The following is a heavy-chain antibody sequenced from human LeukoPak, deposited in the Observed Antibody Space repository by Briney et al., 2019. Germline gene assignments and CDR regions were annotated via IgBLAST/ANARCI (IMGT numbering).Heavy chain of an antibody. CDR2: ILPMFGKA. CDR1: GGTFSSYE. Sequence: GASVKVSCKASGGTFSSYEIRWVRQAPGQGLEWMEGILPMFGKAKYAQKLQGRVTIPADKSTSTPYLQLRSLRSEDTAVYYCARGLNYGAHSGRMGNYYYYYMDVWGKGTTVTVSS. V-gene: IGHV1-69*06. D-gene: IGHD4-17*01. CDR3: ARGLNYGAHSGRMGNYYYYYMDV. J-gene: IGHJ6*03.